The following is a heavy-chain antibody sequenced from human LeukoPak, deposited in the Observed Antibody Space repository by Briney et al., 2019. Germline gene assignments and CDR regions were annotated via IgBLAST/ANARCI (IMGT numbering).Heavy chain of an antibody. V-gene: IGHV4-59*08. D-gene: IGHD3-22*01. J-gene: IGHJ4*02. Sequence: SETLSLTCTVSGGSISSFYWTWIRQPPGKGLEWIGFIYYSGSTNYNPSLKSRVTMSVDTSKNQFSLKLSSVTAADTAVYYCARRTAIDSSGYGFDYWGQGTLVTVSS. CDR1: GGSISSFY. CDR2: IYYSGST. CDR3: ARRTAIDSSGYGFDY.